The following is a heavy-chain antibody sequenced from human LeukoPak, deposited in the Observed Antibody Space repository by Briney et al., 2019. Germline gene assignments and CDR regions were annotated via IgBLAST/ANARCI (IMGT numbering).Heavy chain of an antibody. J-gene: IGHJ6*02. D-gene: IGHD3-3*01. Sequence: GRSLRLSCAASGFTFSSYGMHCVRQAPGKGLEWGAVIAHDGSNKYYADSVKGRFTLSRDNSKNTLTLQMNSLRAQDTAVYYCAKAYYDFWSGWDYYYDMDVWGQGTTVTVSS. V-gene: IGHV3-30*18. CDR1: GFTFSSYG. CDR3: AKAYYDFWSGWDYYYDMDV. CDR2: IAHDGSNK.